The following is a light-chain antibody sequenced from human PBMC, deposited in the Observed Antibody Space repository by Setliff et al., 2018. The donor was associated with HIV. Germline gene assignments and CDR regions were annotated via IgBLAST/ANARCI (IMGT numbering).Light chain of an antibody. Sequence: QSALTQPASVSGSPGQSVTISCTGTSSDVGAYNFVSWYQQHPGRAPKLVIYDVINRNSGVSIRFSGSKSGNAASLTISGLQAEDEADYYCSSYTTSRQLVFGSGTKVTVL. CDR2: DVI. CDR3: SSYTTSRQLV. J-gene: IGLJ1*01. CDR1: SSDVGAYNF. V-gene: IGLV2-14*03.